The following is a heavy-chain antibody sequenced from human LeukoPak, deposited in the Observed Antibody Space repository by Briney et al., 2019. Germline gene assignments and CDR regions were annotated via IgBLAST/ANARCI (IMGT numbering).Heavy chain of an antibody. D-gene: IGHD6-19*01. CDR1: GGSISSSNW. V-gene: IGHV4-4*02. CDR3: ARVYSSGWYVRWYFDY. CDR2: IYHSGST. Sequence: SETLSLTCAVSGGSISSSNWWSWVRQPPGKGLEWIGAIYHSGSTNYNPSLKSRVTISVDKSKNQFSLKLSSVTAADTAVYYCARVYSSGWYVRWYFDYWGQGTLVTVSS. J-gene: IGHJ4*02.